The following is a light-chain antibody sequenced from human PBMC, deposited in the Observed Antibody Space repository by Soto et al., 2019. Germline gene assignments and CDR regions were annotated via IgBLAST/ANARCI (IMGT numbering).Light chain of an antibody. Sequence: IVLTQSPGTLSLSPGERATLSCRASQSVSSSFLAWYQQRPGQAPRLLIYGASSRATGIPDRFSGSGSGTDFTLTISRLEPEDFAVYYCQQYDSSPVTFGQGTKVEIK. CDR2: GAS. J-gene: IGKJ1*01. V-gene: IGKV3-20*01. CDR3: QQYDSSPVT. CDR1: QSVSSSF.